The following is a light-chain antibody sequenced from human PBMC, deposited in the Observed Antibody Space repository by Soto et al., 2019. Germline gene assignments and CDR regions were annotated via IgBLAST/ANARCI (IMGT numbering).Light chain of an antibody. Sequence: DIVMIQSPESLAVSLGERATINCKSSQSVLYSSNNKNYLAWYQHKPGQPPKLLLYWASMRESGVPDRISGSGSGTDFTLTINSLQAEDVAVYYCQQFHSYPLTFGGGTKVEIK. V-gene: IGKV4-1*01. CDR3: QQFHSYPLT. CDR2: WAS. J-gene: IGKJ4*01. CDR1: QSVLYSSNNKNY.